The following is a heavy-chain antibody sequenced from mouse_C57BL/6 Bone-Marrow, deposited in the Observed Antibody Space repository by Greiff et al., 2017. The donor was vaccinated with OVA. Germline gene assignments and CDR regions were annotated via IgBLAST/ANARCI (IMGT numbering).Heavy chain of an antibody. Sequence: GQLQQSGPELVKPGASVKISCKASGYAFSSSWMNWVKQRPGKGLEWIGRIYPGDGDTNYNGKFKGKATLTADKSSSTAYMQLSSLTSEDSAVYFCARVPYYYGSSYWYFDVWGTGTTVTVSS. CDR2: IYPGDGDT. CDR1: GYAFSSSW. V-gene: IGHV1-82*01. J-gene: IGHJ1*03. CDR3: ARVPYYYGSSYWYFDV. D-gene: IGHD1-1*01.